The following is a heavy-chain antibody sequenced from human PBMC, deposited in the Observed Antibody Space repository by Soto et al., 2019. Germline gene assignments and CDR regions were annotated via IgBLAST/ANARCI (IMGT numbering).Heavy chain of an antibody. J-gene: IGHJ4*01. V-gene: IGHV3-21*01. CDR2: ISSTTNCI. Sequence: GGSLRLSCPPSAFTFTRYSMNWVRHAPGKGLEWVSSISSTTNCIYYADSLKGRFTVSRDNAKNSVYLEMNSLSAEDTAVYYCARESEDLTSNFDYWGQGTLVTVSS. CDR3: ARESEDLTSNFDY. CDR1: AFTFTRYS.